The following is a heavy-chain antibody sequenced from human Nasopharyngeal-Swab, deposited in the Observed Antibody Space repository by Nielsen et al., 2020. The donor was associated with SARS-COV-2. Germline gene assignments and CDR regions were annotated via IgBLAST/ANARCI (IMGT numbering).Heavy chain of an antibody. J-gene: IGHJ1*01. CDR3: ARDSLPWPVPEYFQH. Sequence: GGSLRLSFAASGFTFSDYYMSWTRQAPGKGLEWVSYISSSGSTIYYADSVKGRFTISRDNAKNSLYLQMNSLRAEDTAVYYCARDSLPWPVPEYFQHWGQGTLVTVSS. CDR2: ISSSGSTI. CDR1: GFTFSDYY. D-gene: IGHD6-19*01. V-gene: IGHV3-11*04.